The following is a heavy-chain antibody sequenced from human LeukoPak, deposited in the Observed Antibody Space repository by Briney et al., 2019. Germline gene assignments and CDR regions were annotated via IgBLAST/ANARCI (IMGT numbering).Heavy chain of an antibody. D-gene: IGHD6-19*01. J-gene: IGHJ4*02. CDR1: GYTFTSYY. Sequence: GASVKVSCKASGYTFTSYYMHWLRQAPGQGLEWMGIINPSGGSTSYAQKFQGRVTMTRDTSTSTVYMELSSLRSEDTAVYYCAREVAVAGTFGYWGQGTLVTVSS. CDR2: INPSGGST. V-gene: IGHV1-46*01. CDR3: AREVAVAGTFGY.